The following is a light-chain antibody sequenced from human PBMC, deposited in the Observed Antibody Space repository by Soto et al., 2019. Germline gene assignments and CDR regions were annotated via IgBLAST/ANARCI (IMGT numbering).Light chain of an antibody. Sequence: QSALTQPASVSGSPGQSITISCTGTSSDVGGYNYDSWYQQHPGKAPKLMIYDVSNRPSGVSNRFSGSKSGNTASLTISGLQAEDEADYYGSSYTSSSTLVVFGGGTKVTVL. V-gene: IGLV2-14*01. CDR1: SSDVGGYNY. CDR2: DVS. CDR3: SSYTSSSTLVV. J-gene: IGLJ2*01.